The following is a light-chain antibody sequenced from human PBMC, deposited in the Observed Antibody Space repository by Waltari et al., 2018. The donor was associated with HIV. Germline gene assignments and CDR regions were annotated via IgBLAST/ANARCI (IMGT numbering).Light chain of an antibody. J-gene: IGLJ1*01. V-gene: IGLV2-11*01. CDR1: STGVRGYNY. CDR2: DVN. Sequence: QSALTQPRSVSGSPGQSVTIPCTGPSTGVRGYNYVSWYQHHPGNAPKLMIFDVNKRPSGVPERFSGSKSGNTASLTISGLQAEDEADYYCCSFAGTYTYVFGTGTKVIVL. CDR3: CSFAGTYTYV.